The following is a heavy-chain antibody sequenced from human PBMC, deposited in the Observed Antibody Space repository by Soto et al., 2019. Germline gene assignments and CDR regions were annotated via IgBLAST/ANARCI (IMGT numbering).Heavy chain of an antibody. CDR3: ASSNIAAAGFYYYGMDV. CDR1: GDYISSYY. Sequence: SETLSLTCTVSGDYISSYYLSWIRQPPGKGLEWIGYIYYSGSTNYNPSLKSRVTISVDTSKNQFSLNLSSVTAADTAVYYCASSNIAAAGFYYYGMDVWGRGTTVTVSS. D-gene: IGHD6-13*01. V-gene: IGHV4-59*01. CDR2: IYYSGST. J-gene: IGHJ6*02.